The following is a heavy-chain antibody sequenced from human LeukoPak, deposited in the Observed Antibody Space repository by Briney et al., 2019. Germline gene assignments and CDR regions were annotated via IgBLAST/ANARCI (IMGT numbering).Heavy chain of an antibody. CDR3: ARVGPYSSSWYRFGWFDP. CDR1: GGSISSGSYY. CDR2: INHSGST. Sequence: PSETLSLTCTVSGGSISSGSYYRSWIRQPPGKGLEWIGEINHSGSTNYNPSLKSRVTISVDTSKNQFSLKLSSVTAADTAVYYCARVGPYSSSWYRFGWFDPWGQGTLVTVSS. V-gene: IGHV4-39*07. J-gene: IGHJ5*02. D-gene: IGHD6-13*01.